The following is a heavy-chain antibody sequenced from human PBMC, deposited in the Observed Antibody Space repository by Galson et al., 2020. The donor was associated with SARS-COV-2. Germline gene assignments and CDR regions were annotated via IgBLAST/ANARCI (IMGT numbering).Heavy chain of an antibody. CDR2: INHSGST. Sequence: SETLPLPCAVYAGSISGYYWSWFRQHPGKGLEWIGGINHSGSTNYNSSPKSRVTITVATSKNQFTLRLRSVTAADTAVYYCARGSLYRDGYSATDPIYYYYVMDVWGQGTTVTVSS. CDR1: AGSISGYY. J-gene: IGHJ6*02. D-gene: IGHD5-18*01. CDR3: ARGSLYRDGYSATDPIYYYYVMDV. V-gene: IGHV4-34*01.